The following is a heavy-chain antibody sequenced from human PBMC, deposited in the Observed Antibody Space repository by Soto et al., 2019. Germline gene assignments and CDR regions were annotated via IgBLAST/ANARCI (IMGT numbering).Heavy chain of an antibody. CDR2: IVPMFGTA. J-gene: IGHJ5*02. V-gene: IGHV1-69*01. D-gene: IGHD2-15*01. CDR3: ARGVVVVAASQLGWFDA. Sequence: QVQLVQSGAEVKKPGSSVKVSCKASGGTFSSYAISWVRQAPGQGLEWMGGIVPMFGTAKYAQKFQGRLTITADESTSTSYMELTSLRFDDTAVYYCARGVVVVAASQLGWFDAWGQGTLVTVSS. CDR1: GGTFSSYA.